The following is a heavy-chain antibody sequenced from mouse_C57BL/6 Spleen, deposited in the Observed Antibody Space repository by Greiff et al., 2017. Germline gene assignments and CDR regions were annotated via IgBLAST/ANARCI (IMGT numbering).Heavy chain of an antibody. J-gene: IGHJ4*01. V-gene: IGHV1-72*01. CDR3: ARGRASITTVVAPMDK. CDR2: IDPNSGGT. D-gene: IGHD1-1*01. CDR1: GYTFTSYW. Sequence: QVQLQQSGAELVKPGASVKLSCKASGYTFTSYWMHWVKQRPGRGLEWIGRIDPNSGGTKYNEKFKSKATLTVDKPSSTAYMQLSSLTSEDSAVYYCARGRASITTVVAPMDKRGQGTSDPVSS.